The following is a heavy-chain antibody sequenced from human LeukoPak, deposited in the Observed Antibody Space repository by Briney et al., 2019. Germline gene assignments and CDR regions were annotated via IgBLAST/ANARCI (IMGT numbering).Heavy chain of an antibody. Sequence: SETLSLTCAVYGGSFSGYYWSWIRQPPGKGLEWIGEINHSGSANYNPSLKSRVTISVDTSKNQFSLKLSSVTAADTAVYYCARAVWSDFDYWGQGTLVTVSS. CDR2: INHSGSA. CDR1: GGSFSGYY. J-gene: IGHJ4*02. D-gene: IGHD3-10*01. CDR3: ARAVWSDFDY. V-gene: IGHV4-34*01.